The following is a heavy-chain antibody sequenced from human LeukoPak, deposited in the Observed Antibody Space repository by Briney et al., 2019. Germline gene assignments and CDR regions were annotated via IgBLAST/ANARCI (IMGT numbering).Heavy chain of an antibody. D-gene: IGHD3-16*01. J-gene: IGHJ6*02. Sequence: NPSETLSLTCTVSGGSVSSGGYYWSWIRQPPGKGLEWIGYIYNSGSTNYNPSLKSRVTLSVDTSKSQFSLKLSSVTAADTALYYCARVHLGGSNSMDVWGQGTTVTVSS. CDR3: ARVHLGGSNSMDV. CDR2: IYNSGST. V-gene: IGHV4-61*08. CDR1: GGSVSSGGYY.